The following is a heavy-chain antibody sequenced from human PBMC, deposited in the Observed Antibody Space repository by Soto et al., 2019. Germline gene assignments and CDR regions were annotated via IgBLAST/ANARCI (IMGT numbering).Heavy chain of an antibody. J-gene: IGHJ3*01. Sequence: GSLSLSCAVSGFSFRTYGFHWVRQPPGKGLQWVAVISPKGHSDSVEGRFTISRDNSKDTLYLQMNNLRAEDTAVYYCARDDAFANENAFDLWGQGTKVTVSS. CDR3: ARDDAFANENAFDL. CDR1: GFSFRTYG. D-gene: IGHD1-1*01. V-gene: IGHV3-33*01. CDR2: ISPK.